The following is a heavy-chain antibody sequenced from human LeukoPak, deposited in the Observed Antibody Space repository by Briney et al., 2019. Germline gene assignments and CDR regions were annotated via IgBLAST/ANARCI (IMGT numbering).Heavy chain of an antibody. CDR1: GFTFSSYW. CDR2: INSDGSST. Sequence: GGSLRLSCAASGFTFSSYWMHWVRQAPGKGLVWVSRINSDGSSTSYADSVKGRFTISRDNAKNTLYLQTNSLRAEDTAVYYCARDLLGNSGSYLRHPNGPPFDYWGQGTLVTVSS. CDR3: ARDLLGNSGSYLRHPNGPPFDY. J-gene: IGHJ4*02. V-gene: IGHV3-74*01. D-gene: IGHD1-26*01.